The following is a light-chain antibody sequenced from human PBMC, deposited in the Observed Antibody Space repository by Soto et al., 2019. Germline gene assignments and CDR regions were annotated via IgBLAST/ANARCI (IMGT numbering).Light chain of an antibody. Sequence: QSVLTQPPSVSGAPGQRVTISCTGSSSNIGAGYDVHWYQQLPGTAPKLLIYANINRPSGVPDRFSGSKSGTSASLAITGLQAEDEADYYCQSYDSSLSALFGTGTNLTVL. CDR2: ANI. V-gene: IGLV1-40*01. CDR1: SSNIGAGYD. CDR3: QSYDSSLSAL. J-gene: IGLJ1*01.